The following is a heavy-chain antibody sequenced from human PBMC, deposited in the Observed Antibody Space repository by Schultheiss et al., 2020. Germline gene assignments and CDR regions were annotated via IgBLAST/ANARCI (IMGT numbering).Heavy chain of an antibody. CDR1: GFTFSNYG. D-gene: IGHD3-10*01. Sequence: GGSLRLSCAASGFTFSNYGMHWVRQAPGKGLEWVALISYDGSNKYYADSVKGRFTISRDNSKNTLYLQMNSLRAEDTAVYYCARDGVGGDYYYYYGMDVWGQGTTVTVSS. J-gene: IGHJ6*02. V-gene: IGHV3-30*03. CDR3: ARDGVGGDYYYYYGMDV. CDR2: ISYDGSNK.